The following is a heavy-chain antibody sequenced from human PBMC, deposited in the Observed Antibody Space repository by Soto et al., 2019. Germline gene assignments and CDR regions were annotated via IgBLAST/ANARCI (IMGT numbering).Heavy chain of an antibody. J-gene: IGHJ4*02. Sequence: QVQPQESGPGLVKPSETLSLTCTVSGGSISNYYWSWIRQPPGKGLEWVGYIYYSWSTNYNPSLKSRVTISVDTSKNQFSLNLSSVTAADTAVYYCARGALTTYFDYWGQGTLVTVSS. V-gene: IGHV4-59*01. CDR1: GGSISNYY. CDR2: IYYSWST. CDR3: ARGALTTYFDY.